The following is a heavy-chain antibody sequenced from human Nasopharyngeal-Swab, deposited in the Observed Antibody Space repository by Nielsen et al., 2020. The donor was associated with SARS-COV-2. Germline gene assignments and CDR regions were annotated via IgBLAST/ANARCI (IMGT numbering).Heavy chain of an antibody. J-gene: IGHJ4*02. CDR2: ITGNGDTT. D-gene: IGHD2-15*01. CDR1: GFTFSSYS. Sequence: GESLKISCAASGFTFSSYSMSWLRQAPGKGLEWVSTITGNGDTTYYADSVKGRFTISRDNSKNTLYLQMKSLRAEDTGVYYCASLRADTPDFAYWGQGTLVTVSS. V-gene: IGHV3-23*01. CDR3: ASLRADTPDFAY.